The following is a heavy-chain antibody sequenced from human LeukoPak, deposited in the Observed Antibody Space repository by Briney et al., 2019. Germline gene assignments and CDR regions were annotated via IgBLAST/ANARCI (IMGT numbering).Heavy chain of an antibody. CDR1: GFTFSSYG. D-gene: IGHD2-15*01. J-gene: IGHJ5*02. CDR2: IWYDGSNK. V-gene: IGHV3-33*01. CDR3: ARELLRLAFDP. Sequence: GGSLRLSCAASGFTFSSYGMHWVRQAPGKGLEWVAVIWYDGSNKYYADSVKGRFTISRDNSKNTLYLQMNSLRAEDTAVYYCARELLRLAFDPWGQGTLVTVSS.